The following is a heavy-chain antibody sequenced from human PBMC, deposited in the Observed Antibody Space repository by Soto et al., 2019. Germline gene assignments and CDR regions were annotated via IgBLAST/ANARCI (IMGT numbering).Heavy chain of an antibody. CDR2: INPSGGST. Sequence: QVQLVQSGAEVKKPGASVKVSRKASGYTFTSYYMHWVRQAPGQGLEWMGIINPSGGSTSYAQKFQGRVTMTRDTSTSTVYMELSSLRSEDTAVYYCARVSLRYFDWPSSGYFDYWGQGTLVTVSS. CDR3: ARVSLRYFDWPSSGYFDY. V-gene: IGHV1-46*01. CDR1: GYTFTSYY. D-gene: IGHD3-9*01. J-gene: IGHJ4*02.